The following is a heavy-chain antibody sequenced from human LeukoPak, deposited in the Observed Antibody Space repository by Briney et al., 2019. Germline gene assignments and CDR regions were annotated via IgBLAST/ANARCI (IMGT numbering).Heavy chain of an antibody. CDR1: GGSISSGDSY. D-gene: IGHD6-13*01. CDR2: IYYSGST. V-gene: IGHV4-30-4*08. CDR3: ARVRGSSWYFAFDP. Sequence: SETLSLTCTVSGGSISSGDSYWSWIRQPPGKGLEWIGYIYYSGSTYYNPSLKSRVTISVDTSKNQFSLKLSSVTAADTAVYYCARVRGSSWYFAFDPWGQGTLVTVSS. J-gene: IGHJ5*02.